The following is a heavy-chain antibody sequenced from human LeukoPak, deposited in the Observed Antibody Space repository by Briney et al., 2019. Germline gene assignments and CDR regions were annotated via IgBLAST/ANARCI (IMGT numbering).Heavy chain of an antibody. V-gene: IGHV3-23*01. CDR3: AKDLSGTYDILTGPKPNDY. Sequence: HPGGSLRLSCAASGFTFSSYAMSWVRQAPGKGLEWVSAISGSGGSTYYADSVKGRFTISRDNSKNTLYLQMNSLRAEDTAVYYCAKDLSGTYDILTGPKPNDYWGQGTLVTVSS. CDR1: GFTFSSYA. D-gene: IGHD3-9*01. J-gene: IGHJ4*02. CDR2: ISGSGGST.